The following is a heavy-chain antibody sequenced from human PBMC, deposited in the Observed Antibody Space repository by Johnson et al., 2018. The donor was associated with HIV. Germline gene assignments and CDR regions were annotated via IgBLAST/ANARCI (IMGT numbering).Heavy chain of an antibody. J-gene: IGHJ3*02. CDR2: IKSKTDGGTT. D-gene: IGHD3-3*02. Sequence: VGRIKSKTDGGTTDYAAPVKGRFTISRDDSKNTLYLQMNSLKTEDTAVYYCTTDSPIRSFDIWGQGTMVTVSS. V-gene: IGHV3-15*01. CDR3: TTDSPIRSFDI.